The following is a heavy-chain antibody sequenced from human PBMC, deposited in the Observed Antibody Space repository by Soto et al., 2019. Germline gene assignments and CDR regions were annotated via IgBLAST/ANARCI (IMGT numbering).Heavy chain of an antibody. Sequence: SETLSLTCAVSGDSISSNNWWSWVRQPPGKGLEWIGEISHSGSTNYNPSLKSRVTISVDRSKMQFSLELKSLTAADTAMYYCARLAYSSAWPDYWGQGTLVT. V-gene: IGHV4-4*02. CDR3: ARLAYSSAWPDY. CDR1: GDSISSNNW. J-gene: IGHJ4*02. D-gene: IGHD6-25*01. CDR2: ISHSGST.